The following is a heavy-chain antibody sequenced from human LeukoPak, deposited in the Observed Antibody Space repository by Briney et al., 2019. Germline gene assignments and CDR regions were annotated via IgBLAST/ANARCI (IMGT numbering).Heavy chain of an antibody. CDR2: IWYDGSNK. V-gene: IGHV3-33*01. D-gene: IGHD3-10*01. CDR3: ARDSGSGKPGPPAGPSDY. CDR1: GFTFSSYG. J-gene: IGHJ4*02. Sequence: PGRSLRLSCVASGFTFSSYGMHWVRQAPGKGLEWVAVIWYDGSNKYYADSVKGRFTISRDNSKNTLYLQMNSLRAEDTAVYYCARDSGSGKPGPPAGPSDYWGQGTLVTVSS.